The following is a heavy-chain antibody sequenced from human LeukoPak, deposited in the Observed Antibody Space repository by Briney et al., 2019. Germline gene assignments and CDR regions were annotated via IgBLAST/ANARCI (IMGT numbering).Heavy chain of an antibody. D-gene: IGHD5-18*01. CDR2: ISGSGGST. V-gene: IGHV3-23*01. J-gene: IGHJ5*02. Sequence: GGSLRLSCAASGFTFSSYAMSWVRQAPGKGLEWVSAISGSGGSTYYADSVKGRFTISRDNSKNTLYLQMNSLRAEGTAVYYCAKSQIQLWLGNWFDPWGQGTLVTVSS. CDR3: AKSQIQLWLGNWFDP. CDR1: GFTFSSYA.